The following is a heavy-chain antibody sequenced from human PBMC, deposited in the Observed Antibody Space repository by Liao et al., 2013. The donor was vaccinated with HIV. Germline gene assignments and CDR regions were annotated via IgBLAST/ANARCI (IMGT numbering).Heavy chain of an antibody. V-gene: IGHV4-34*01. CDR3: ARSPRRDYFDTSGSVNYFDY. J-gene: IGHJ4*02. D-gene: IGHD3-22*01. CDR1: GGSFRDSY. CDR2: INHNGGI. Sequence: QVKLQQWGAGLLKPSETLSLTCAVYGGSFRDSYWSWIRQPPGKGLEWIAEINHNGGINYNPSLMSRVTLSVDTSKSQSSLNLSSVTAADTAVYYCARSPRRDYFDTSGSVNYFDYWGQGTLVTVSS.